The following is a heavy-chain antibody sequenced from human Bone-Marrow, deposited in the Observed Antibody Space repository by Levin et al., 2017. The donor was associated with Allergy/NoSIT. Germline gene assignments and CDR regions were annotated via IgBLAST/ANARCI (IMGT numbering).Heavy chain of an antibody. J-gene: IGHJ6*03. CDR3: ARRVGTRYYYYMDI. CDR2: IYYTGST. Sequence: PGGSLRLSCTVSGGSISTTNYYWGWIRQAPGKGLELIGSIYYTGSTYYNPSLKSRVTISVDSSKSQFSLKLTSVTAADTAVYYCARRVGTRYYYYMDIWGKGTTVTVSS. CDR1: GGSISTTNYY. V-gene: IGHV4-39*01. D-gene: IGHD1-26*01.